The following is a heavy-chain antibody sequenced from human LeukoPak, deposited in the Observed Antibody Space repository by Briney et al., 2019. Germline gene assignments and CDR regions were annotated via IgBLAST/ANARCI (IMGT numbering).Heavy chain of an antibody. CDR2: IYYSGST. V-gene: IGHV4-39*01. CDR3: ARGYEVLPWFGNNWFDP. J-gene: IGHJ5*02. D-gene: IGHD3-10*01. Sequence: SETLSLTCTVSGGSISSSSYYWGWIRQPPGKGLEWIGSIYYSGSTYYNPSLKSRVTISVDTSNNQFSLKLSSVTAADTAVYYCARGYEVLPWFGNNWFDPWGQGTLVTVSS. CDR1: GGSISSSSYY.